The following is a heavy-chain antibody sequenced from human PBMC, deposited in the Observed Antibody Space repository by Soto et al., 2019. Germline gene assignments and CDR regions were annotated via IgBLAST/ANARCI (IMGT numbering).Heavy chain of an antibody. D-gene: IGHD3-3*01. Sequence: SEPPSLTCTVSRSSVSSGSYYWSCLRQHPGRGLEWIGYIYYSGSTNYNPSLKSRVTISVDTSKNQFSLKLSSVTAADTAVYYCARAPMDYDFWNPDWFDPWGQGTLVTVSS. J-gene: IGHJ5*02. CDR2: IYYSGST. CDR1: RSSVSSGSYY. CDR3: ARAPMDYDFWNPDWFDP. V-gene: IGHV4-61*01.